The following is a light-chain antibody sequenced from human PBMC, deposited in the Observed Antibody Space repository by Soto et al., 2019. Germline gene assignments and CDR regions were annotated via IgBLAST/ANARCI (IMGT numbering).Light chain of an antibody. CDR2: GAS. Sequence: IQLTQSPSSLSASDGDRVIITCRASQGISTYLAWYQQKLGKAPKLLIYGASTLQSGVPSRFSGSGSGTDFTLTISSLHPEDFASYYCQQLDSFPITFGQGTRLEIK. CDR3: QQLDSFPIT. CDR1: QGISTY. J-gene: IGKJ5*01. V-gene: IGKV1-9*01.